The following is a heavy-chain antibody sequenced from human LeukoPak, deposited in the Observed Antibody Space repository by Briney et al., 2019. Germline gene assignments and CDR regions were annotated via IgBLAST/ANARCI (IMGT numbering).Heavy chain of an antibody. J-gene: IGHJ4*02. CDR3: ARDYDYGFDY. V-gene: IGHV3-7*01. Sequence: PGGSLRLSCAASGFTFSTYWMSWVRQAPGKGLEWVANIKQDGSQKHYVDSVKGRFTLSRDNARNSVCLQMSSLRAEDTAVYYCARDYDYGFDYWGQGTLVTVSS. CDR1: GFTFSTYW. CDR2: IKQDGSQK. D-gene: IGHD4-17*01.